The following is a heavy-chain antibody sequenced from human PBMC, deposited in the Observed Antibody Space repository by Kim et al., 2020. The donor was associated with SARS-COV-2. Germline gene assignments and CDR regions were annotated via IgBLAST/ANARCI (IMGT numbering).Heavy chain of an antibody. D-gene: IGHD3-22*01. Sequence: ASVKVSCKSSGYTFSNFGFMWVRQGPGQGLEWLGWISAYDGRTQYAQSLQGRLTMTTDASTSTAYLELRTLTSDDTAVYFCALTNRGYANYPSDYWGQGT. CDR2: ISAYDGRT. CDR1: GYTFSNFG. CDR3: ALTNRGYANYPSDY. J-gene: IGHJ4*02. V-gene: IGHV1-18*01.